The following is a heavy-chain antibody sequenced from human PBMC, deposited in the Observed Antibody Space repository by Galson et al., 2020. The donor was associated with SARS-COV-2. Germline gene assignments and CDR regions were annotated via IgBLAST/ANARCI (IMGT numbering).Heavy chain of an antibody. V-gene: IGHV4-39*01. J-gene: IGHJ5*02. CDR3: ARQQIYDFWSGYGGGSDIPINWFDP. CDR1: GGSISSSSYY. CDR2: IYYSGST. D-gene: IGHD3-3*01. Sequence: SETLSLTCTASGGSISSSSYYWGWIRQPPGQGLESIGSIYYSGSTYYNPSLNSRVTISVDTSKNQFSLKLSSVTAADTAVYYCARQQIYDFWSGYGGGSDIPINWFDPWGQGTLVTVSS.